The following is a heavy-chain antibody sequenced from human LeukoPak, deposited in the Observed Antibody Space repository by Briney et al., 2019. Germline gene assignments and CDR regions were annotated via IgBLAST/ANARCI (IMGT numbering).Heavy chain of an antibody. V-gene: IGHV4-39*01. Sequence: SETLSLTCTVSGGSISSSSYYWGWLRQPPGKGLEWIGSIYYSGSTYYNPSLKSRVTISVDTSKNQFSLKLSSVTAADTAVYYCARRAHYYDSSGLGGSFDYWGQGTLVTVSS. J-gene: IGHJ4*02. CDR3: ARRAHYYDSSGLGGSFDY. CDR1: GGSISSSSYY. D-gene: IGHD3-22*01. CDR2: IYYSGST.